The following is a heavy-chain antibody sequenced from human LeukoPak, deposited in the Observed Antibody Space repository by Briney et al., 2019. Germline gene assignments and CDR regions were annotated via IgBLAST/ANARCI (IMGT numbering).Heavy chain of an antibody. J-gene: IGHJ4*02. CDR1: GGSMTNYY. CDR2: ISYSGKS. CDR3: VRVGRSLHWNPDF. D-gene: IGHD1-1*01. V-gene: IGHV4-59*01. Sequence: SETLSLTCTVSGGSMTNYYWGYSRQPPGKGLEWIAYISYSGKSNYNPSLRSRVTMSVDMSKNQFSLKLTSVTAADTAVYYCVRVGRSLHWNPDFWGLGTLVTVSS.